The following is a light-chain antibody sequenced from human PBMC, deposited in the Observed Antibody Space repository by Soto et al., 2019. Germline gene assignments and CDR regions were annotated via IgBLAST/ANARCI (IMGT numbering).Light chain of an antibody. CDR2: GSS. CDR1: PSVSSSY. Sequence: EIVLTQSPGTLSLSPGEKITLSCRASPSVSSSYLAWYQQKPGQAPRLLLYGSSRRATGIPDRFSGGESGTDFTLTVSRLEPEDFVVYFCQHYGSSPYTFGQGTKLEIK. V-gene: IGKV3-20*01. J-gene: IGKJ2*01. CDR3: QHYGSSPYT.